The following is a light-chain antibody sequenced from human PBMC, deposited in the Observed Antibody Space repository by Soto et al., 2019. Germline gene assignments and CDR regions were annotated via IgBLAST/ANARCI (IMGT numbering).Light chain of an antibody. Sequence: QSALTQPASVFGSPGQPTTISCTGTSSDVGSYNLVSWYQQHPGKAPKLIIYEVSERPSGVSHRFSGSKSGNTASLTISGLQAEDEADYYCCSYATPRLFGGGTKLTVL. CDR2: EVS. V-gene: IGLV2-23*02. CDR3: CSYATPRL. CDR1: SSDVGSYNL. J-gene: IGLJ2*01.